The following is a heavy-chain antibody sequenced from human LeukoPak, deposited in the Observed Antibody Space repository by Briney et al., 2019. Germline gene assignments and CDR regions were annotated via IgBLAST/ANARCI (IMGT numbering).Heavy chain of an antibody. CDR2: INPNSGGT. CDR3: ARVGDYVWGSYRYTDIDY. Sequence: GASVKVSCKASGYTFTGYYMHWVRQAPGQGLEWMGRINPNSGGTNYAQKFQGRVTKTRDTSISTAYMELSRLRSDDTAVYYCARVGDYVWGSYRYTDIDYWGQGTLVTVSS. D-gene: IGHD3-16*02. CDR1: GYTFTGYY. V-gene: IGHV1-2*06. J-gene: IGHJ4*02.